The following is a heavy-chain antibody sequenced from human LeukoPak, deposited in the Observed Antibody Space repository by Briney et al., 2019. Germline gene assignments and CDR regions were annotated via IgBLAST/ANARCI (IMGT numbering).Heavy chain of an antibody. J-gene: IGHJ4*02. CDR3: ARDLGIFGDFDY. D-gene: IGHD3-3*01. CDR2: IRHDGSNE. V-gene: IGHV3-30*02. CDR1: GFTFSNFG. Sequence: GGSLRLSCAASGFTFSNFGMHWVRQAPDKGLEWLAFIRHDGSNEYSADSVKGRFTISRDNSRSTLFLQMDNLRSEDTAIYYCARDLGIFGDFDYWGQGTLVIVSS.